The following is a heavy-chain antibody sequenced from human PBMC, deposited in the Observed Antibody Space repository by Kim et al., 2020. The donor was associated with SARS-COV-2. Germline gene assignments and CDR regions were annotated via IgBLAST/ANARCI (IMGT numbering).Heavy chain of an antibody. CDR2: ISSSSSYI. V-gene: IGHV3-21*01. CDR3: ARDGGRSVWYQGQPFDY. CDR1: GFTFSSYS. J-gene: IGHJ4*01. Sequence: GGSLRLSCAASGFTFSSYSMNWVRQAPGKGLEWVSSISSSSSYIYYADSVKGRFTISRDNAKNSLYLQMNSLRAEDTAVYYCARDGGRSVWYQGQPFDYWGDGTLVTVSS. D-gene: IGHD6-19*01.